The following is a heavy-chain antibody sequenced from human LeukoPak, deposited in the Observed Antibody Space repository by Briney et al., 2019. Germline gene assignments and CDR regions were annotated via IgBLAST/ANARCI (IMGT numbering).Heavy chain of an antibody. CDR2: IYTSGST. Sequence: PSETLSLTCTVSGRSISSGSYYWSWIPQPAGKGREWIGRIYTSGSTNYNPSLKSRVTISVDTSKNQFSLKLSSVTAADTAVYYCARSALTMMVDYWGQGTLVTVSS. CDR3: ARSALTMMVDY. CDR1: GRSISSGSYY. V-gene: IGHV4-61*02. D-gene: IGHD3-22*01. J-gene: IGHJ4*02.